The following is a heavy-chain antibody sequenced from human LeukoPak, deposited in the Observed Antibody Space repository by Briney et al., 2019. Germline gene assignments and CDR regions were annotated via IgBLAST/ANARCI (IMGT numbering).Heavy chain of an antibody. CDR3: ARDLFCSSTSCYNAFDI. V-gene: IGHV1-18*01. CDR2: ISAYNGNT. D-gene: IGHD2-2*01. Sequence: ASVKVSCKASGYTFTSYGIRWVRQAPGQGLEWMGWISAYNGNTNYAQKLQGRVTVTTDTSTSTAYMELRSLRSDDTAVYYCARDLFCSSTSCYNAFDIWGQGTMVTVSS. J-gene: IGHJ3*02. CDR1: GYTFTSYG.